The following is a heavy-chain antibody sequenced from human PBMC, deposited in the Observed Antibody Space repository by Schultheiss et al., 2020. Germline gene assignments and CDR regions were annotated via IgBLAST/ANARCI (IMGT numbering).Heavy chain of an antibody. CDR1: GFTFSGSA. CDR2: IRSKANSYAT. Sequence: GGSLRLSCAASGFTFSGSAMHWVRQASGKGLEWVGRIRSKANSYATAYAASVKGRFTISRDDSKNTLYLQMNSLRAEDTAVYYCARDVGLGCNGFSCYLGWGQGTPVTVSS. D-gene: IGHD2-15*01. V-gene: IGHV3-73*01. CDR3: ARDVGLGCNGFSCYLG. J-gene: IGHJ4*02.